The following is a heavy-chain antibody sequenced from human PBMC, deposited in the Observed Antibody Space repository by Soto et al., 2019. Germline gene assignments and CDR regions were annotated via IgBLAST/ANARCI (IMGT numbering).Heavy chain of an antibody. CDR1: GGSISSSSYY. CDR3: ARHRTLYCSSASCSSYYFTY. CDR2: IYYSGTT. D-gene: IGHD2-2*01. J-gene: IGHJ4*02. V-gene: IGHV4-39*01. Sequence: SETLSLTCTVSGGSISSSSYYWGWIRQPPGKGLEWIGSIYYSGTTYFNPFLKSRVTISVDTSKNQFSLKLSSVTAADTAVYYCARHRTLYCSSASCSSYYFTYWGQGTLVTVSS.